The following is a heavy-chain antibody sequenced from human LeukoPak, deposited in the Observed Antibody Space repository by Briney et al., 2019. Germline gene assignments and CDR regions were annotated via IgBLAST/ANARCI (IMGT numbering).Heavy chain of an antibody. CDR1: GFTVSSNY. J-gene: IGHJ4*02. V-gene: IGHV3-53*01. CDR3: ARGITMIPLGW. CDR2: IYSGGST. Sequence: PGGSLRLSCAASGFTVSSNYMSWVRQAPGKGLEWVSVIYSGGSTYYADSVKGRFTISRDNSKNTLYLQMNSLRAEDTAVHYCARGITMIPLGWWGQGTLVTVSS. D-gene: IGHD3-22*01.